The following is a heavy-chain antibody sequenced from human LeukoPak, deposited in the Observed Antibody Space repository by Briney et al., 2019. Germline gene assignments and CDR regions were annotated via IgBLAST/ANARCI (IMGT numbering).Heavy chain of an antibody. CDR2: IKENGSEK. CDR1: GFTFSTYW. V-gene: IGHV3-7*01. J-gene: IGHJ6*04. Sequence: GGSLRLSCAASGFTFSTYWMTWVRQAPGKGLEWVANIKENGSEKNYLDSVKGRFTISRDNAKNSLYLQMNSLRAEDTAVYYCARTTPGSVDVWGKGTTVTVSS. CDR3: ARTTPGSVDV. D-gene: IGHD3-10*01.